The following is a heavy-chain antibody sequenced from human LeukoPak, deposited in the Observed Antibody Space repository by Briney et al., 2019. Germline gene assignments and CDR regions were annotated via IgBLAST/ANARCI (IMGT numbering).Heavy chain of an antibody. CDR1: GFTFSSYA. D-gene: IGHD3-22*01. J-gene: IGHJ4*02. V-gene: IGHV3-30-3*01. CDR3: ASHLVVSALDY. Sequence: GGSLRLSCAASGFTFSSYAMHWVHQAPGKGLEWVAVISYDGSNKYYADSVKGRFTISRDNSKNTLYLQMNSLRAEDTAVYYCASHLVVSALDYWGQGTLVTVSS. CDR2: ISYDGSNK.